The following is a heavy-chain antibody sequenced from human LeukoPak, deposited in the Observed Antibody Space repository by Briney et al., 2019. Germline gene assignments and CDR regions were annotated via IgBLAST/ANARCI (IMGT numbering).Heavy chain of an antibody. V-gene: IGHV1-8*03. D-gene: IGHD4-17*01. CDR1: GYTFTSYD. CDR3: ARGARMTTVTTFGY. CDR2: MNPNSGNT. J-gene: IGHJ4*02. Sequence: GASVKVSCKASGYTFTSYDINWVRQATGQGLEWMGWMNPNSGNTGYAQKFQGRVTITRNTSISTAYMELSSLRSEDTAVYYCARGARMTTVTTFGYWGQGTLVTVSS.